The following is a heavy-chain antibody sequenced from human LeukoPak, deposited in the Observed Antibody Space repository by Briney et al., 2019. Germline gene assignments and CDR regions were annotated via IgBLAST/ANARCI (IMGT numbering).Heavy chain of an antibody. D-gene: IGHD5-12*01. CDR2: IHPNSGGT. V-gene: IGHV1-2*02. J-gene: IGHJ4*02. CDR3: ARDMWGYSGYDYDY. Sequence: ASVKVSCKASGYTFTGYYLHWVRQAPGQGLEWMGWIHPNSGGTHYAQKFQGRVTMNRDTSITTAYMELTRLRSDDTAVYYCARDMWGYSGYDYDYWGQGTLVTASS. CDR1: GYTFTGYY.